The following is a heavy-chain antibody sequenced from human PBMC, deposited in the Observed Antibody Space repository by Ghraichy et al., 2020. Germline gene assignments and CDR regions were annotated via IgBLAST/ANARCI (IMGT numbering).Heavy chain of an antibody. Sequence: LSLTCAASGFSFSTFAVSWVRQAPGKGLEWVSAIGGSGGGTYYADSVRGRFSISRDNSKNTLYLQMNSLKAEDSAVYYCAFGGGRGQFADIHYYYALDVWGQGTTVTVSS. CDR3: AFGGGRGQFADIHYYYALDV. V-gene: IGHV3-23*01. CDR1: GFSFSTFA. D-gene: IGHD4-23*01. CDR2: IGGSGGGT. J-gene: IGHJ6*02.